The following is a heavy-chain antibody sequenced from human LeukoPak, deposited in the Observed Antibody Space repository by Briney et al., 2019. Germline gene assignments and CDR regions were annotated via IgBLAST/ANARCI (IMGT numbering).Heavy chain of an antibody. CDR3: AKLLGTVTTYDF. CDR1: GFTFSRNW. V-gene: IGHV3-7*01. Sequence: GGSLTLSCGASGFTFSRNWMSWVRQAPGNGLEWVASIDPEGSRKYSLDSVRGRFTITRDNAKNSLYLQMTNLGAEDTAVYYCAKLLGTVTTYDFWGQGTLVTVS. J-gene: IGHJ4*02. CDR2: IDPEGSRK. D-gene: IGHD3-10*01.